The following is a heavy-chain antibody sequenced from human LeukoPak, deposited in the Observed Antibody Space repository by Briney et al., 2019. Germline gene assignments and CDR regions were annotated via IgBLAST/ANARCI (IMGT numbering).Heavy chain of an antibody. CDR2: ISASGDQT. J-gene: IGHJ4*02. Sequence: GGSLRLSCAASGFTFSNYAMNWVRQAPGKGLEWVSVISASGDQTSYADSVKGRFTVSRDNAENTLFVEMKSLRVEDTGIYFCARAASAYNSDYYFDYWGQGALVTVSS. CDR3: ARAASAYNSDYYFDY. D-gene: IGHD5-24*01. V-gene: IGHV3-23*01. CDR1: GFTFSNYA.